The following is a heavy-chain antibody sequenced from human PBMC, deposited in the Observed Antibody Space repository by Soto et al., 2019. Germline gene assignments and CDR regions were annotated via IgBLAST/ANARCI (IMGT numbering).Heavy chain of an antibody. V-gene: IGHV3-7*02. D-gene: IGHD5-12*01. CDR2: MNRDGTEK. CDR3: ARHTNRGYDRGRNY. Sequence: EELLVESGGGLVQPGGSLRLSCAASGFTFSSYWMSWVRQTPGKGLEWVANMNRDGTEKYYVDSVAGRFTISRDKARNALYLEMNDLKGDDAAVYDCARHTNRGYDRGRNYGGQGTLVSVSS. CDR1: GFTFSSYW. J-gene: IGHJ4*02.